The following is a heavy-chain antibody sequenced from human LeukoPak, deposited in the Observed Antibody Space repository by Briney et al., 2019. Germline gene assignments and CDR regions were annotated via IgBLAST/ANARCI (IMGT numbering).Heavy chain of an antibody. CDR2: IIPIFGTA. CDR3: AISGLAQPVGLWDY. D-gene: IGHD3/OR15-3a*01. V-gene: IGHV1-69*05. CDR1: GGTFSSYD. J-gene: IGHJ4*02. Sequence: GSSVKVSCKASGGTFSSYDISWVLQAPGQGLEWMGRIIPIFGTANYAQKFQGRVTITTDESTSTAYMELSSLRSEDTAVYYCAISGLAQPVGLWDYWGQGTLVTVSS.